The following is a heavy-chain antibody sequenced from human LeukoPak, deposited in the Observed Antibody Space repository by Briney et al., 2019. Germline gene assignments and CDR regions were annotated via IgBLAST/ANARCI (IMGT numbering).Heavy chain of an antibody. V-gene: IGHV1-69*13. CDR1: GGTFSSYA. Sequence: ASVKVSCKASGGTFSSYAISWVRQAPGQGLEWMGEIIPIFGRANYAQKFQGRVTITADESTSTAYMELSSLRSEDTAVYYCARDPRGSDDSSGYYVDYFDYWGQGTLVTVSS. D-gene: IGHD3-22*01. CDR3: ARDPRGSDDSSGYYVDYFDY. J-gene: IGHJ4*02. CDR2: IIPIFGRA.